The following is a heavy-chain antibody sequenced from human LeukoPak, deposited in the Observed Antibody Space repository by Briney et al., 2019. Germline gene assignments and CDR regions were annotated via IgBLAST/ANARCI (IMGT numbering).Heavy chain of an antibody. CDR3: ARGKFGELLFDY. CDR2: IYPGDSDT. Sequence: GESLKISCKGSGYIFTTYWIGWVRQMPGKGLEWMGIIYPGDSDTRYSPSFQGHVTISADSSSSTAYLQWSSLRSEDTAVYYCARGKFGELLFDYWGQGTLVTVSS. V-gene: IGHV5-51*01. D-gene: IGHD3-10*01. CDR1: GYIFTTYW. J-gene: IGHJ4*02.